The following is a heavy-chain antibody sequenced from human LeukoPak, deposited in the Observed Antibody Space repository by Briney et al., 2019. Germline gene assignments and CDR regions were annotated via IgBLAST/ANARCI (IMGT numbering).Heavy chain of an antibody. CDR1: GGSISSYY. V-gene: IGHV4-59*12. CDR3: ARNPGRNYYYYYMDV. J-gene: IGHJ6*03. Sequence: SETLSLTCTVSGGSISSYYWSWIRQPPGKGLEWIGYIYYSGSTTYNPSLKSRVTISVGKSKNQFSLKLSSVTAADMAVYYCARNPGRNYYYYYMDVWGKGTTVTVSS. CDR2: IYYSGST.